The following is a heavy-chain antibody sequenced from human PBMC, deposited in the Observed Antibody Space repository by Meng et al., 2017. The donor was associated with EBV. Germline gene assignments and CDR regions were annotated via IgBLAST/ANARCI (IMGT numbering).Heavy chain of an antibody. Sequence: QVQLQESGPGLVKPSEXXSLTCXVSGGSVNNESYYWGWIRQPPGKGLEYIGYIYYTGSTNYNSSLKSRVTISLDKSKNQFSLKLTSLTAADTAIYYCARGDYTNYPRWFDPWGQGPLGTVAS. D-gene: IGHD4-11*01. V-gene: IGHV4-61*01. CDR1: GGSVNNESYY. CDR3: ARGDYTNYPRWFDP. CDR2: IYYTGST. J-gene: IGHJ5*02.